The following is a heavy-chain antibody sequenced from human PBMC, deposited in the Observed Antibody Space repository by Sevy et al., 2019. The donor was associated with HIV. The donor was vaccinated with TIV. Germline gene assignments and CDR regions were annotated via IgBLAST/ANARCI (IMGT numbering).Heavy chain of an antibody. CDR3: ARWADYYGSGSYAVGYYYYGMDV. CDR1: GYTFTSYD. Sequence: ASVKVSCKASGYTFTSYDINWVRQATGQGLEWMGWMNPNSGNTGYAQKFQGRDTMTRNTSISTAYMELSSLRSEDTAVYYCARWADYYGSGSYAVGYYYYGMDVWGQGTTVTVSS. CDR2: MNPNSGNT. J-gene: IGHJ6*02. D-gene: IGHD3-10*01. V-gene: IGHV1-8*01.